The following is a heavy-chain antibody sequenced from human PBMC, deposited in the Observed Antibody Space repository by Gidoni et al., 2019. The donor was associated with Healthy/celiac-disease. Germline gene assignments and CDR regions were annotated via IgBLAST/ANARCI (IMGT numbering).Heavy chain of an antibody. CDR1: GFTFSSYA. J-gene: IGHJ4*02. CDR3: ASEIFLEWLLWKGVGY. V-gene: IGHV3-30*04. Sequence: QVQLVESGGGVVQPGRSLRLSCAASGFTFSSYAMHWVRQAPGKGLEWVAVISYDGSNKYYADSVKGRFTISRDNSKNTLYLQMNSLRAEDTAVYYCASEIFLEWLLWKGVGYWGQGTLVTVSS. CDR2: ISYDGSNK. D-gene: IGHD3-3*01.